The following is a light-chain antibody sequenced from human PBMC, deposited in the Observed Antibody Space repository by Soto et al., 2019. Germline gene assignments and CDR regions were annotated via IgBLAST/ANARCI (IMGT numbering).Light chain of an antibody. Sequence: QSVLTQSPSASASPGASVKLTCTLSSGHSSYAIAWHRQQPEKGPRYLMKVKSDGSHTKGDGIPDRFSGSSSGAERYLTISSLQSEDEADYYCQTWGAGHVVFGGGTKVTVL. CDR2: VKSDGSH. CDR3: QTWGAGHVV. J-gene: IGLJ2*01. CDR1: SGHSSYA. V-gene: IGLV4-69*01.